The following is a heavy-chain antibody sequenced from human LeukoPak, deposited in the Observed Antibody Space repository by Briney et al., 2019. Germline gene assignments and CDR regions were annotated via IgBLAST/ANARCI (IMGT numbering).Heavy chain of an antibody. J-gene: IGHJ4*02. D-gene: IGHD3-3*01. CDR2: IIPIFGTA. CDR1: GGTFSSYA. CDR3: ARAFYDFWSGYYFDY. Sequence: ASVKVSCKASGGTFSSYAISWVRQAPGQGLEWMGGIIPIFGTANYAQKFQGRVTITTDESTSTAYMELSSLRSEDTAVYYCARAFYDFWSGYYFDYWGQGTLVTVSS. V-gene: IGHV1-69*05.